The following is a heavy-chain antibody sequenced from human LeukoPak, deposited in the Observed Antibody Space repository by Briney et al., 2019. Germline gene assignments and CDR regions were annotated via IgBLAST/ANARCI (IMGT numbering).Heavy chain of an antibody. Sequence: GASVKVSCKASGYTFTTYAMHCVRQAPGQRLEWMGWINAGNGNTKYSQKFQGRVTITRDTSASTAYMELSSLRSEDTAMYYCARDWHGVGDGDFDYWGQGTLVTVSS. D-gene: IGHD3-10*01. CDR3: ARDWHGVGDGDFDY. CDR1: GYTFTTYA. J-gene: IGHJ4*02. V-gene: IGHV1-3*01. CDR2: INAGNGNT.